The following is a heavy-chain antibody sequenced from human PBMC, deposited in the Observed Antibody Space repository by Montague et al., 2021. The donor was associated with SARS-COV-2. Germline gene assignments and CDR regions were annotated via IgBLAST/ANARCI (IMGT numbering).Heavy chain of an antibody. V-gene: IGHV3-30*04. CDR2: ISNDGSNK. J-gene: IGHJ4*02. CDR3: ARESGSFHDGGYFDY. Sequence: SLRLSCAASGFYFSYAMLWVRQAPGKGLEWVALISNDGSNKHYADSVKGRFTISRDNSKSTLYLQMNSLRTEDTAVYYCARESGSFHDGGYFDYWGQGSLVTVSS. D-gene: IGHD1-26*01. CDR1: GFYFSYA.